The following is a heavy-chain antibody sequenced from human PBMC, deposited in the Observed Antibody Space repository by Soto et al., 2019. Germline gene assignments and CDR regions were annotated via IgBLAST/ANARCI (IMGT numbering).Heavy chain of an antibody. Sequence: SVKVSCKASGGTFSSYAISWVRQAPGQGLEWMGGIIPIFGTANYAQKFQGRVTITADESTSTAYMELSSLRSEDTAVYYCAMVPAATPHPVYYYYGMDVWGQGTTVTVSS. J-gene: IGHJ6*02. CDR2: IIPIFGTA. V-gene: IGHV1-69*13. CDR1: GGTFSSYA. CDR3: AMVPAATPHPVYYYYGMDV. D-gene: IGHD2-2*02.